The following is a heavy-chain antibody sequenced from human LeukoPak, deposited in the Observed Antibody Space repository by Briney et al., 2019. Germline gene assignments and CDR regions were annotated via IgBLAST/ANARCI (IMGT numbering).Heavy chain of an antibody. Sequence: SETLSLTCTVSGGSISSYYWSWIRQPPGKGLEWIGYIYYSGSANYNPSLKSRVTISVDTSKNQFSLKLSSVTAADTAVYYCARDRTLDAFDIWGQGTMVTVSS. V-gene: IGHV4-59*01. CDR2: IYYSGSA. CDR3: ARDRTLDAFDI. J-gene: IGHJ3*02. D-gene: IGHD3-16*01. CDR1: GGSISSYY.